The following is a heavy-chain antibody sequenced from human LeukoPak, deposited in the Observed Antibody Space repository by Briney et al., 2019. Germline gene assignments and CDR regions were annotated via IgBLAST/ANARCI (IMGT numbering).Heavy chain of an antibody. D-gene: IGHD1-26*01. CDR2: IIPIFGTA. CDR3: ARDLGGSYSSENWFDP. Sequence: AASVKVSCKASGGTFSSYAISWVRQAPGQGLEWMGGIIPIFGTANYAQKFQGRVTITADKSMSTAYMELSSLRSEDTAVYYCARDLGGSYSSENWFDPWGQGTLVTVSS. J-gene: IGHJ5*02. CDR1: GGTFSSYA. V-gene: IGHV1-69*06.